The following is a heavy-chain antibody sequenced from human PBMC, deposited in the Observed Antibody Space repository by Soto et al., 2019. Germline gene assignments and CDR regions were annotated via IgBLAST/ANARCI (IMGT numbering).Heavy chain of an antibody. Sequence: SVKVSCKASGGTFSSYAISWVRQAPGQGLEWMGGIIPIFGTANYAQRFQGRVTITADKSTSTAYMELSSLRSEDTAVYYCARSRGREYSSSLDILPIYYYYGMDVWGQGTTVTVSS. D-gene: IGHD6-13*01. CDR3: ARSRGREYSSSLDILPIYYYYGMDV. V-gene: IGHV1-69*06. J-gene: IGHJ6*02. CDR1: GGTFSSYA. CDR2: IIPIFGTA.